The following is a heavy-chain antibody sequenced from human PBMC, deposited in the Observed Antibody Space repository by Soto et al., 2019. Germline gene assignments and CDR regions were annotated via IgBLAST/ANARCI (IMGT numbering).Heavy chain of an antibody. CDR3: ARDNGACSTTTCYRNFDP. D-gene: IGHD2-2*01. CDR2: INSGTTT. CDR1: GFTFSSFE. V-gene: IGHV3-48*03. Sequence: GGSLRLSCAASGFTFSSFEMNWVRQAPGKGLEWVSYINSGTTTYYADSVRGRFTISRDNAKNSLYLQMHSLRAEDTAVYYCARDNGACSTTTCYRNFDPWGQGTQVTVSS. J-gene: IGHJ5*02.